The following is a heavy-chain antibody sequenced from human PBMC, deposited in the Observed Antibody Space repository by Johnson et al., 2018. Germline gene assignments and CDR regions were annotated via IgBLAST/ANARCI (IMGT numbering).Heavy chain of an antibody. J-gene: IGHJ3*01. CDR2: INWNGGST. D-gene: IGHD7-27*01. V-gene: IGHV3-20*01. Sequence: VQLVESGGGLVQPGRSLRLSCAASGFTFDDYAMHWVRQAPGKGLEWVSGINWNGGSTGYADSVKGRFTISRDNAKNSLYLQMNSLKSEDTALYHCARAINTLGAFDFWGQGTMVTVSS. CDR3: ARAINTLGAFDF. CDR1: GFTFDDYA.